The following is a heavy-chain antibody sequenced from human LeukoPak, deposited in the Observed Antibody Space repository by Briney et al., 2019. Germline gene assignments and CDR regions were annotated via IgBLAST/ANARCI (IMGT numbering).Heavy chain of an antibody. J-gene: IGHJ4*02. CDR2: IYYSGST. Sequence: SETLSLTCTVSGGSISSYYWSWIRQPPGKGLEWIGYIYYSGSTNYNPSLKSRVTISVDTSKNQFSLKLSSVTAADTAVYYCARTSSGWSSDNWGQGTLVTVSS. V-gene: IGHV4-59*01. D-gene: IGHD6-19*01. CDR1: GGSISSYY. CDR3: ARTSSGWSSDN.